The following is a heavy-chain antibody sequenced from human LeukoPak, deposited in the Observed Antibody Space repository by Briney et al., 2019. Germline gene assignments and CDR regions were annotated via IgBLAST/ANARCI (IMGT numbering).Heavy chain of an antibody. CDR1: GFTFSSYS. V-gene: IGHV3-21*01. D-gene: IGHD3-22*01. CDR2: ISSSSSYI. Sequence: PGGSLRLSCAASGFTFSSYSMNWVRQAPGQGLEWVSSISSSSSYIYYADSLKGRFTISRANAKNSLFLQMNSLRAEDTAVYYCARGFYDNSAFYFDYWGLGTLVTVSS. CDR3: ARGFYDNSAFYFDY. J-gene: IGHJ4*02.